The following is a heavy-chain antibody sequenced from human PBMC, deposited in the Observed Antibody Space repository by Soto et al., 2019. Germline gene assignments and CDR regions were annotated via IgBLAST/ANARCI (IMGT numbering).Heavy chain of an antibody. V-gene: IGHV3-30*18. D-gene: IGHD3-3*01. Sequence: GGSLRLSCAASGFTFSSYGMHWVRQAPGKGLEWVAVISYDGSNKYYADSVKGRFTISRDNSKNTLYLQMNSLRAEDTAVYYCAKDSGGILEWLLGNTLDDYWGQGTLVTVSS. J-gene: IGHJ4*02. CDR3: AKDSGGILEWLLGNTLDDY. CDR2: ISYDGSNK. CDR1: GFTFSSYG.